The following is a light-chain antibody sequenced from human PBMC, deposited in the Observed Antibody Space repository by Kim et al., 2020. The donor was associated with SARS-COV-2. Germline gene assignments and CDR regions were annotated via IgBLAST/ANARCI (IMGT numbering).Light chain of an antibody. J-gene: IGLJ2*01. Sequence: PGGTVTLTCGSSTGGVTSGHYSYWFQQKPGQAPKTLIYHTNNKLSWTPARFSGSLLGGKAALTLSGAQPEDEAEYYCLLSYGDSRVFGGGTRLTVL. CDR3: LLSYGDSRV. V-gene: IGLV7-46*01. CDR1: TGGVTSGHY. CDR2: HTN.